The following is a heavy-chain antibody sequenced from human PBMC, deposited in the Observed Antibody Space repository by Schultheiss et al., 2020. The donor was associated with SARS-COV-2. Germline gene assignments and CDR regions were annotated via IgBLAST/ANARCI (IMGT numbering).Heavy chain of an antibody. D-gene: IGHD5-18*01. J-gene: IGHJ4*02. Sequence: GESLKISCKGSGYSFTSHWIGWVRQMPGKGLEWMGIIYPGDSDTRYSPSFQGQVTISADKSISTAYLQWSSLKASDTAMYYCARHQLRGYSYGYVGYWGQGTLVTVSS. CDR1: GYSFTSHW. V-gene: IGHV5-51*01. CDR3: ARHQLRGYSYGYVGY. CDR2: IYPGDSDT.